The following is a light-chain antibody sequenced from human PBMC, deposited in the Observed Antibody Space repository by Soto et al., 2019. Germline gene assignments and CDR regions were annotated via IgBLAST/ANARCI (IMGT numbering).Light chain of an antibody. CDR2: GAS. V-gene: IGKV3-15*01. J-gene: IGKJ2*01. CDR1: QSVSSN. CDR3: QQYYYWPRT. Sequence: EIVMTQSPATLSASPGERATVSCTASQSVSSNLAWYQQKPGQAPRLLIYGASTRATGIPARFSGSGSGTEFTLNIGSLQSADFAVYYCQQYYYWPRTFGQGPELVIK.